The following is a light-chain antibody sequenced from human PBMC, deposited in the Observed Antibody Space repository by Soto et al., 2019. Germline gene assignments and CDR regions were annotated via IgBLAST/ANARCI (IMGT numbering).Light chain of an antibody. CDR1: QSVPSDF. V-gene: IGKV3-20*01. CDR2: GAS. J-gene: IGKJ1*01. CDR3: QQYGTSPLT. Sequence: PGERATLSCRASQSVPSDFLAWYHQRPGQAPRLLIYGASNRATGVPDRFSGSGSGTDFTLTISSLDPEDFALFFCQQYGTSPLTFGQGTKVDIK.